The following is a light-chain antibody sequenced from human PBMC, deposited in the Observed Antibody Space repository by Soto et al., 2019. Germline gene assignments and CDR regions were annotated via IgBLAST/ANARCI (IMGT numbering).Light chain of an antibody. V-gene: IGKV4-1*01. CDR2: WAS. Sequence: DIVMTQSPDSLAVSLGERATINCKSSQSVLYSSNNKNYLAWYQQKPGQPPKLLIYWASTRESGVPDRFSGSGSGKDFTLTISSLQDEDVAVYYCQQCYRPWTFGQGTKVEIK. CDR1: QSVLYSSNNKNY. J-gene: IGKJ1*01. CDR3: QQCYRPWT.